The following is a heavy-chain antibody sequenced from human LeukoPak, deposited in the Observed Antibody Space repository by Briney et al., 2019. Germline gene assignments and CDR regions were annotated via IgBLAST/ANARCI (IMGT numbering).Heavy chain of an antibody. CDR2: ISAYNGNT. J-gene: IGHJ6*02. CDR1: GYTFTSYG. CDR3: ARDLGPAYSSSWYAPSYYYYYGMDV. D-gene: IGHD6-13*01. Sequence: ASVKVSCKASGYTFTSYGISWVRQAPGQGLEWMGWISAYNGNTNYAQKLQGRVTMTTDTSTSTAYMELRSLRSDGTAVYYCARDLGPAYSSSWYAPSYYYYYGMDVWGQGTTVTVSS. V-gene: IGHV1-18*01.